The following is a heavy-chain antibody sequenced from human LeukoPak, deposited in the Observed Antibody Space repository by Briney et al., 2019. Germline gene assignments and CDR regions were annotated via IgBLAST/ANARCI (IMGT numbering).Heavy chain of an antibody. J-gene: IGHJ3*02. CDR3: AKDSYDYGDVLITFDI. Sequence: GGSLRLSCAASGFTFSSYWMHWVRQAPGKGLVWVSRMNSDGSSTSYADSVKGRFTISRDNAKNTLYLQMNSLRAEDTAVYYCAKDSYDYGDVLITFDIWGQGTMVTVSS. V-gene: IGHV3-74*01. CDR1: GFTFSSYW. CDR2: MNSDGSST. D-gene: IGHD4-17*01.